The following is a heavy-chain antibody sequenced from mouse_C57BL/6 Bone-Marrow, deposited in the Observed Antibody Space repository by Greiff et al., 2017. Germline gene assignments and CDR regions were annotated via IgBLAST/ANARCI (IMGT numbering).Heavy chain of an antibody. D-gene: IGHD2-1*01. CDR3: ARKEGNYYGNWGWFAY. Sequence: EVQLQQSGPELVKPGASVKISCKASGYSFTGYYMHWVKQSHGNILDWIGYIYPYNGVSSYNQKFKGKATLTVDKSSSTAYMELRSLTSEDSAVYYCARKEGNYYGNWGWFAYWGQGTLVTVSA. CDR2: IYPYNGVS. J-gene: IGHJ3*01. CDR1: GYSFTGYY. V-gene: IGHV1-31*01.